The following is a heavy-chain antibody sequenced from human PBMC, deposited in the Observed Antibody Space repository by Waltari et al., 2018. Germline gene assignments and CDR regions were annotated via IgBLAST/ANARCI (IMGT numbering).Heavy chain of an antibody. CDR1: GFTFSSYA. CDR2: ISYDGSNK. V-gene: IGHV3-30-3*01. J-gene: IGHJ4*02. CDR3: ARDDSPPGGSGWYGFFDY. Sequence: QVQLVESGGGVVQPGRSLRLSCAASGFTFSSYAMHWVRQAPGKGLEWVAVISYDGSNKYYADSVKGRFTISRDNSKNTLYLQMNSLRAEDTAVYYCARDDSPPGGSGWYGFFDYWGQGTLVTVSS. D-gene: IGHD6-19*01.